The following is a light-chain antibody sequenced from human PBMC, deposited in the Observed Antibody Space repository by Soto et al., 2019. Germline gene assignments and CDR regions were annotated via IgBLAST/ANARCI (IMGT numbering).Light chain of an antibody. Sequence: QSVLTQPPSASGTPGQRVTISCSGSSSNIGSNTVNWYQQLPGTAPKLLIYSNNQRPSGVPDRFSGSKSGTSASLAISGLRFEDEADYYCAAWDDGLNASYVFGTGTNVPVL. CDR2: SNN. CDR1: SSNIGSNT. V-gene: IGLV1-44*01. J-gene: IGLJ1*01. CDR3: AAWDDGLNASYV.